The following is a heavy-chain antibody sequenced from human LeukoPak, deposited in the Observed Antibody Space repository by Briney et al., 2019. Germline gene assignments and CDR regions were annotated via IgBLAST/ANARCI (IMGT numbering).Heavy chain of an antibody. J-gene: IGHJ6*03. CDR1: GFMFSSYA. CDR2: ISDDGSKK. CDR3: ARSLRVRGVPDYMDV. D-gene: IGHD3-10*01. Sequence: PGGSLRLSCAASGFMFSSYAMHWVRQAPGKGLEWVAVISDDGSKKYYADSMKGRFTISRDNSKNMLYLQMNSLRAEDTAVYYCARSLRVRGVPDYMDVWGKGTTVTISS. V-gene: IGHV3-30*03.